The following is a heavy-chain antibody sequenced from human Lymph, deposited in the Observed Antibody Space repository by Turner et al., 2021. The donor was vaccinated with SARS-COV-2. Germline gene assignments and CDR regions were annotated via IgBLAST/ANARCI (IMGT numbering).Heavy chain of an antibody. J-gene: IGHJ4*02. Sequence: EVQLVESGGGLVQPGRSLRLSCIASGITFGDYAMSWVRQAPGKGLEWVGFIRSKAYGGTTQYAASVKGRFTISRDDSKSIAYLQMHSLKTEDTAVYYCTRVKYCSGGICYGYHFDYWGQGSLVTVSS. CDR2: IRSKAYGGTT. V-gene: IGHV3-49*04. CDR1: GITFGDYA. D-gene: IGHD2-15*01. CDR3: TRVKYCSGGICYGYHFDY.